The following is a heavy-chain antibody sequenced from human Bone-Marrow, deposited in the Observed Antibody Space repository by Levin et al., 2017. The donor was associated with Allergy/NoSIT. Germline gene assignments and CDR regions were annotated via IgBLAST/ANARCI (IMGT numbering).Heavy chain of an antibody. V-gene: IGHV3-74*01. CDR1: GFNFRFYW. D-gene: IGHD4-11*01. CDR2: INSDGSVT. CDR3: ARAGVGTAKVQERGVDY. Sequence: HSGGSLRLSCAASGFNFRFYWMNWVRQAPGKGLVWVSRINSDGSVTNYADSVKGRFTISRDNAKNTLYLQMDSLTAEDTAVYHCARAGVGTAKVQERGVDYWGQGTLVTVSS. J-gene: IGHJ4*02.